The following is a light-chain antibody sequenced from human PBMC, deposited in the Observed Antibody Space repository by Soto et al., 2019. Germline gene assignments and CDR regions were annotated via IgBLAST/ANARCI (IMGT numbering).Light chain of an antibody. V-gene: IGKV1-5*01. Sequence: DIQMTQSPSTLSASVGDRVTITCRASQSISSWLAWYPQKPGKAPKVLIYDASSLESGVPPRFSGSGSGTEFTLTISSLQPDDFAAYYCQQYHTYSTFGQGTKVEIK. CDR3: QQYHTYST. CDR1: QSISSW. CDR2: DAS. J-gene: IGKJ1*01.